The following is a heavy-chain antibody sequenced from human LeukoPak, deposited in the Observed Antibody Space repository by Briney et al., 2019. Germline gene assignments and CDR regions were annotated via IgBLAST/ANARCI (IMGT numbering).Heavy chain of an antibody. J-gene: IGHJ5*02. D-gene: IGHD1-26*01. V-gene: IGHV4-59*08. Sequence: SETLSLTCTVSGGSISSYYWSWIRQPPGKGLEWIGHIYYSESTNYNPSLKSRVTISVDTSKNQFSLKLSSVTAADTAVYYCARHFVGATRFDPWGQGTLVTVSS. CDR2: IYYSEST. CDR1: GGSISSYY. CDR3: ARHFVGATRFDP.